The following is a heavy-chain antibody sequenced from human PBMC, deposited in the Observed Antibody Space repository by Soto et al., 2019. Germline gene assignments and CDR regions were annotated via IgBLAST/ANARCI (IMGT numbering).Heavy chain of an antibody. D-gene: IGHD6-13*01. J-gene: IGHJ1*01. V-gene: IGHV3-30*18. CDR1: GFTFSSYG. Sequence: QVQLVESGGGVVQPGRSLRLSCAASGFTFSSYGMHWVRQAPGKGLEWVAVISYDGSNKYYADSVKGRFTISRDNSKNALYLQMNSLRAEDTAVYYCAKGTHIAAAGPEYFQHCGQGTLVTVSS. CDR2: ISYDGSNK. CDR3: AKGTHIAAAGPEYFQH.